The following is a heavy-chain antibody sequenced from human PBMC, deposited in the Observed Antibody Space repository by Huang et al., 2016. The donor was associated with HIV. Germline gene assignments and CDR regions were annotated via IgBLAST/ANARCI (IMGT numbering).Heavy chain of an antibody. J-gene: IGHJ4*03. Sequence: LVQSGPQVRKPGSSVRISCETSGYTFTAYILHWFRQAHGRSLEWMGWIKRKVWAVNYAHSFQGRITITRDIDRETAFLDLTGLRCDDTAVYYCARDRLYVGSSWRLDPWGQGTRVIVSS. V-gene: IGHV1-2*02. D-gene: IGHD2-21*01. CDR3: ARDRLYVGSSWRLDP. CDR1: GYTFTAYI. CDR2: IKRKVWAV.